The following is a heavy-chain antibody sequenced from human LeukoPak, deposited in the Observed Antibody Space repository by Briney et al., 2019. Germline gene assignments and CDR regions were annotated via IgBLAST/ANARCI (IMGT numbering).Heavy chain of an antibody. CDR1: EFTFSSYE. CDR2: ISSSGTTI. V-gene: IGHV3-48*03. Sequence: PGGSLRLSCAASEFTFSSYEMNWVRQAPGKGLEWVSYISSSGTTIYYAESVKVRFTISRDNAKNSLYLQMNSLRVEDTAVYYCARWGYYYYGMDVWGQGTTVTVSS. D-gene: IGHD3-16*01. J-gene: IGHJ6*02. CDR3: ARWGYYYYGMDV.